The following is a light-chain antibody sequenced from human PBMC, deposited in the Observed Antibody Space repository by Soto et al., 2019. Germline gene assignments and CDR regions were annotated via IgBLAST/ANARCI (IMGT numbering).Light chain of an antibody. CDR3: QQRYSTPST. J-gene: IGKJ4*01. Sequence: DIQMTQSPSSLSASVGDRVTITCLASQSISKSLNWYQQKPGKAPDLLIYTTSSLQSGVPSRFSGSGSGTDFTRTISSLHPDDFAIYYCQQRYSTPSTFGGGTHVAIK. V-gene: IGKV1-39*01. CDR1: QSISKS. CDR2: TTS.